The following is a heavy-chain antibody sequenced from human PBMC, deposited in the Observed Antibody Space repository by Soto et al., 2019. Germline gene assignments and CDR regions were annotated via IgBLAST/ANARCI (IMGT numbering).Heavy chain of an antibody. J-gene: IGHJ4*02. CDR1: GDSISGYY. D-gene: IGHD2-2*01. Sequence: PSETLSLTCTVSGDSISGYYWSWIRQPPGKGLEWIGYIYYTGSTNYNPSLKSRVTISVDTSKNQFSLKLSSVTAADTAFYYCARYFCSSTTCYAFEYWGQGALVTVSS. V-gene: IGHV4-59*01. CDR3: ARYFCSSTTCYAFEY. CDR2: IYYTGST.